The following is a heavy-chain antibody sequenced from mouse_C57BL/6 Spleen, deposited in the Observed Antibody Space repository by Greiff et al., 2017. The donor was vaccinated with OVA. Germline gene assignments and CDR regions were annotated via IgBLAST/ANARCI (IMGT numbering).Heavy chain of an antibody. CDR2: ISYGGSYT. Sequence: EVKVVESGGGLVKPGGSLKLSCAASGFTFSSYAMSWVRQTPEKRLEWVATISYGGSYTYYPDNVKGRFTISRDNAKNNLDLQMSHLKSEDTAMYYCARDGGNPYYFDYWGQGTTLTVSS. V-gene: IGHV5-4*01. J-gene: IGHJ2*01. CDR1: GFTFSSYA. CDR3: ARDGGNPYYFDY.